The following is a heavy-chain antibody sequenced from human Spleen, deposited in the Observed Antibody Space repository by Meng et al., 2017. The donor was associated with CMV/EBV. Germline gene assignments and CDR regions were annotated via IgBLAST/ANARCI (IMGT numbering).Heavy chain of an antibody. D-gene: IGHD3-3*01. CDR3: ARDSVEWSSDY. J-gene: IGHJ4*02. Sequence: GGSLRLSCTASGFTFSPTGMTWVRPAPGKGLEWVSTISSTYELKYSDSVKVRFTISRDNDRNSVYLQMNSLRVEDTAVYFCARDSVEWSSDYWGQGTLVTVSS. CDR2: ISSTYELK. V-gene: IGHV3-21*01. CDR1: GFTFSPTG.